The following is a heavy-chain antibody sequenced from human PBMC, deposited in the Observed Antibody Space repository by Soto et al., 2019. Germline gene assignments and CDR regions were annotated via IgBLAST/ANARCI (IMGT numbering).Heavy chain of an antibody. Sequence: GESLKISCKGSGYSFTSYWIGWVRRMPGKGLEWMGIIYPGDSDTRYSPSFQGQVTISADKSISTAYLQWSSLKASDTAMYYCARSVVVPAAMAHFYYYYGMDVWGQGTTVTVSS. CDR3: ARSVVVPAAMAHFYYYYGMDV. J-gene: IGHJ6*02. D-gene: IGHD2-2*01. CDR2: IYPGDSDT. V-gene: IGHV5-51*01. CDR1: GYSFTSYW.